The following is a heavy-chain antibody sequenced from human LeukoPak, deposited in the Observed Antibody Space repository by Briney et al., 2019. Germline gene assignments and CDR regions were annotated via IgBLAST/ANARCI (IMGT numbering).Heavy chain of an antibody. J-gene: IGHJ4*02. CDR3: AKAPMEDSWYIHFDY. CDR1: GFTFSSYS. D-gene: IGHD6-13*01. Sequence: AGGSLRLSCAASGFTFSSYSMNWVRQAPGKGLEWVSAITNSGDNTYYADSVKGRFTISRDNSKNTLYLQINSLRAEDTAIYYCAKAPMEDSWYIHFDYWGQGTLVTVSS. V-gene: IGHV3-23*01. CDR2: ITNSGDNT.